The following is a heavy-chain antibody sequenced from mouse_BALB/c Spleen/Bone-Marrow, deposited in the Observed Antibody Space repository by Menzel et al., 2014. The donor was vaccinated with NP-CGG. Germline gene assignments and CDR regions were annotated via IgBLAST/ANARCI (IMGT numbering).Heavy chain of an antibody. CDR1: GFTFSNYG. Sequence: EVQGVESGGGLVKSGGSLKLSCAASGFTFSNYGMSWVRQTPEKRLEWVATISGGGSXTFYSGSVKGRFTISRDNAKNNLYLQLSSLRSEDAALYYCARHAYYDQTEVSFVYWGQGTLVTVSA. V-gene: IGHV5-9-2*01. D-gene: IGHD2-4*01. CDR2: ISGGGSXT. CDR3: ARHAYYDQTEVSFVY. J-gene: IGHJ3*01.